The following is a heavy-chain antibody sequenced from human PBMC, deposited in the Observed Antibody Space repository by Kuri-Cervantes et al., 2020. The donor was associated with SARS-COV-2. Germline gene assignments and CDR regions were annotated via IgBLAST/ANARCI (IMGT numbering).Heavy chain of an antibody. Sequence: ESLKISCTVSGGSVSSGSYYWSWIRQPPGQGLEWIGYIYYSGSTNYNPSLKSRVTISVDTSKNQFSLKLSSVTAADTAVYYCARGVTIFGEDVWGQGTTVTVSS. CDR3: ARGVTIFGEDV. V-gene: IGHV4-61*01. D-gene: IGHD3-3*01. CDR2: IYYSGST. CDR1: GGSVSSGSYY. J-gene: IGHJ6*02.